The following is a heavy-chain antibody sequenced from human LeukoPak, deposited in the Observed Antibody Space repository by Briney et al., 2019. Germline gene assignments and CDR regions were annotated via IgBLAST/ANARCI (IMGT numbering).Heavy chain of an antibody. D-gene: IGHD1-1*01. CDR3: ARGSDYWKNYAMDV. J-gene: IGHJ6*02. Sequence: PGGSLRLSCAASGFTFSDYWMNWVRQAPGKGLECVANIKQDGSEKYYVDSVKGRFTISRDNAKKSLYLQMNSLRAEDTAVYYCARGSDYWKNYAMDVWGQGTTVTVSS. V-gene: IGHV3-7*01. CDR2: IKQDGSEK. CDR1: GFTFSDYW.